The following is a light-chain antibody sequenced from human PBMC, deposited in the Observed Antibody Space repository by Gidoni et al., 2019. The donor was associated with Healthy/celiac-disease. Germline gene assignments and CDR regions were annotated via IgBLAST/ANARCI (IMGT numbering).Light chain of an antibody. CDR2: LGS. Sequence: DIVMPQSPLSLPVTPGQPASISGRSSQSLLHSNGYNYLDWYLQKPGQSPQLLIYLGSNRASGVPDRFSGSGSGTDFTLKISRVEAEDVGVYYCMQALQTPYTFGQGTKLEIK. J-gene: IGKJ2*01. CDR3: MQALQTPYT. CDR1: QSLLHSNGYNY. V-gene: IGKV2-28*01.